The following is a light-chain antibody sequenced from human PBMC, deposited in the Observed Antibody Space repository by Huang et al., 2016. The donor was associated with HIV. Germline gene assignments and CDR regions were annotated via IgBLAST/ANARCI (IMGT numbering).Light chain of an antibody. Sequence: DIQMTQSPSSLSASVGDRVIITCRASQSVTKYLTWYQHMPGKSPKLLIYGASTLQGGVLSRFSGSGSGTEFTLSISSLQPEDAATYYCQQSYRLPRTFGQGTSLEI. J-gene: IGKJ2*02. CDR2: GAS. CDR3: QQSYRLPRT. V-gene: IGKV1-39*01. CDR1: QSVTKY.